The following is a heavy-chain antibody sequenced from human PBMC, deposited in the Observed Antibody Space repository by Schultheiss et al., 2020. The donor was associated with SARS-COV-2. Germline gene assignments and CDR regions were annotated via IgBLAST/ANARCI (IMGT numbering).Heavy chain of an antibody. V-gene: IGHV4-34*08. Sequence: GSLRLSCAASGFTFSSYGIHWVRQAPGKGLEWIGEINHSGSTNYNPSLKSRVTISVDTSKNQFSLKLSSVTAADTAVYYCTYGSGSYYFWGQGTLVTVSS. CDR3: TYGSGSYYF. CDR2: INHSGST. J-gene: IGHJ4*02. CDR1: GFTFSSYG. D-gene: IGHD3-10*01.